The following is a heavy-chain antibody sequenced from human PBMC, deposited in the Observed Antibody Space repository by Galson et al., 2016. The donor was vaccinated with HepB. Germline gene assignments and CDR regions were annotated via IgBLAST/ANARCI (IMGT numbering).Heavy chain of an antibody. CDR1: GGSISSYY. CDR2: IYYSGST. J-gene: IGHJ6*03. CDR3: ASYYYYMDV. V-gene: IGHV4-59*01. Sequence: LTCTVSGGSISSYYWSWIRQPPGKGLEWIAYIYYSGSTNYNPSLKSRVTISVDTSKNQFSLKLSSVTAADTAVYYCASYYYYMDVWGKGTTVTVSS.